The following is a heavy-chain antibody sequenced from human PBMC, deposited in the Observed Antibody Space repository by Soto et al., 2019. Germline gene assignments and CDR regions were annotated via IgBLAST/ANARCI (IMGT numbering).Heavy chain of an antibody. Sequence: QVQLVESGGGVVQPGRSLRLSCAASGFTFSSYGMHWVRQAPGKGLEWVAVISYDGSNKYYADSVKGRFTISRDNSKNXPYLQMNSLRAEDTAVYYCAKDDYYDSSGYYWGLDYWGQGTLVTVSS. CDR1: GFTFSSYG. J-gene: IGHJ4*02. V-gene: IGHV3-30*18. D-gene: IGHD3-22*01. CDR2: ISYDGSNK. CDR3: AKDDYYDSSGYYWGLDY.